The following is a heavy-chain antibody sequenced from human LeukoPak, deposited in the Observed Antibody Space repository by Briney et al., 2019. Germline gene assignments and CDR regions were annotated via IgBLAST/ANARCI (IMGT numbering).Heavy chain of an antibody. CDR2: ISSSSSTI. CDR3: AREGVKYYDFWSGYYPVLSEDYFDY. J-gene: IGHJ4*02. D-gene: IGHD3-3*01. Sequence: GGSLRLSCAASGFTFSSYSMNWVRQAPGKGLEWVSYISSSSSTIYYADSVKGLFTISRDNAKNSLYLQMNSLRAEDTAVYYCAREGVKYYDFWSGYYPVLSEDYFDYWGQGTLVTVSS. V-gene: IGHV3-48*04. CDR1: GFTFSSYS.